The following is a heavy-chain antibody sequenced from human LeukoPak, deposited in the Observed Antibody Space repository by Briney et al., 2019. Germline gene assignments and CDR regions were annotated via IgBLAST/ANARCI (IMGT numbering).Heavy chain of an antibody. CDR2: ISGDGGTT. V-gene: IGHV3-64*01. CDR1: GFNLRKHP. D-gene: IGHD3-22*01. CDR3: ARDCSSGKCRGALDY. J-gene: IGHJ4*02. Sequence: GGSLRLSCAASGFNLRKHPKHWVRQAPGKGLEFVSAISGDGGTTFYASSVKGRFTISRDNSKNMVVLQMGSLRTDDMGVYFCARDCSSGKCRGALDYWGQGALVTVSS.